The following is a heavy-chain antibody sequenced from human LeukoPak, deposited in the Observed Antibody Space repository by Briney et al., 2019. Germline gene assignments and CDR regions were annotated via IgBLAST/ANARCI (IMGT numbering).Heavy chain of an antibody. Sequence: PSETLSLTCTVSGGSISSYYWSWIRQPPGKGLEWIGYIYYSGSTNYNPSLKSRVTISVDTSKNQFSLKLSSVTAADTAVYYCARRGAEYSYGDLDAGPSPGPVDYWGQGTLVTVSS. J-gene: IGHJ4*02. CDR2: IYYSGST. CDR1: GGSISSYY. V-gene: IGHV4-59*08. D-gene: IGHD5-18*01. CDR3: ARRGAEYSYGDLDAGPSPGPVDY.